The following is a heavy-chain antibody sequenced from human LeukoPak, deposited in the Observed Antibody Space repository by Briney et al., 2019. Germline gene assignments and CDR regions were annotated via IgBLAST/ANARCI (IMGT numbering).Heavy chain of an antibody. CDR3: ARDLTSGYHDY. CDR2: IGHDGHRR. CDR1: GFTFSVYC. Sequence: GGSLRLSCAASGFTFSVYCMHWVRQAPGKGLEWVAVIGHDGHRRHNADSVKGRFTFSRDNSKSTLDLQMSRLRSEDTAVYYCARDLTSGYHDYWGQGTLVSVSS. D-gene: IGHD3-22*01. V-gene: IGHV3-33*01. J-gene: IGHJ4*02.